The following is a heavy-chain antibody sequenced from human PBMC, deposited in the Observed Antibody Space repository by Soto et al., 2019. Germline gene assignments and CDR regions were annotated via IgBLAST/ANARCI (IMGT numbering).Heavy chain of an antibody. CDR3: ARGREDIVLMVYAINDAFDI. D-gene: IGHD2-8*01. J-gene: IGHJ3*02. V-gene: IGHV1-8*01. CDR1: GYTFTSYD. CDR2: MNPNSGNT. Sequence: QVQLVQSGAEVKKPGASVKVSCKASGYTFTSYDINWVRQATGQGLEWMGWMNPNSGNTGYAQKFQGRVTRTRNTSISTAYMELSSLRSEDTAVYYCARGREDIVLMVYAINDAFDIWGQGTMVTVSS.